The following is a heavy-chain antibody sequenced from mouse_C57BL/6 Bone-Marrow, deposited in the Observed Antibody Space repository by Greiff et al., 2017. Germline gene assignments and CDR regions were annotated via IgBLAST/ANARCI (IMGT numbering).Heavy chain of an antibody. Sequence: EVKLVESGPGLVKPSQSLSLTCSVTGYSITSGYYWNWIRQFPGNKLEWMGYISYDGSNNYNPSLKNRISITRNKSKNQFFLKLNSVTTEDTATYYCARDYYGSSSAWFAYWGQGTLVTVSA. CDR3: ARDYYGSSSAWFAY. CDR1: GYSITSGYY. J-gene: IGHJ3*01. V-gene: IGHV3-6*01. CDR2: ISYDGSN. D-gene: IGHD1-1*01.